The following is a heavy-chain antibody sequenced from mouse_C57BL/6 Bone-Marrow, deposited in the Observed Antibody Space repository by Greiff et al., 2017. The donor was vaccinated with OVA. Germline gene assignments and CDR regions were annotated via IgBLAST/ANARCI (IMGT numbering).Heavy chain of an antibody. D-gene: IGHD2-5*01. Sequence: QVQLQQSGAELARPGASVKLSCKASGYTFTSYGISWVKQRTGQGLEWIGEIYPRSGNTYYNEKFKGKATLTADKSSSTAYMELRSLTSEDSAVYFCARRGFYSNLYCFDYWGQGTTLTVSS. J-gene: IGHJ2*01. CDR1: GYTFTSYG. CDR2: IYPRSGNT. V-gene: IGHV1-81*01. CDR3: ARRGFYSNLYCFDY.